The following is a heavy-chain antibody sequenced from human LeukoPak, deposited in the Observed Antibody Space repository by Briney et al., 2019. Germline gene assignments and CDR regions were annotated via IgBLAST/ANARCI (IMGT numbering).Heavy chain of an antibody. CDR2: IWYDGSNK. D-gene: IGHD6-13*01. Sequence: GGSLRLSCAASGFTFSSYGMHWVRQAPGKGLEWVAFIWYDGSNKYYADSVKGRFTISRDNSKNTLYLQMNSLRAEDTAVYYCAKEVRYSSNGPYYFDYWGQGTLVIVSS. CDR3: AKEVRYSSNGPYYFDY. V-gene: IGHV3-30*02. CDR1: GFTFSSYG. J-gene: IGHJ4*02.